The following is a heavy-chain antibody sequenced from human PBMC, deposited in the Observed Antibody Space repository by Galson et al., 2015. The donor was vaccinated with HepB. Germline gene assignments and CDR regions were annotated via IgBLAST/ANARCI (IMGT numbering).Heavy chain of an antibody. J-gene: IGHJ1*01. CDR1: GDSVSSNSTA. CDR2: TFYRSKWYH. Sequence: CAISGDSVSSNSTAWNWIRQSPSRGPEWLGKTFYRSKWYHESAVSVRSRITFYTDTSKNQLSLQLKSVTPEDTAVYYCTRGILASGNVHWGQGTLVTVTS. V-gene: IGHV6-1*01. D-gene: IGHD6-13*01. CDR3: TRGILASGNVH.